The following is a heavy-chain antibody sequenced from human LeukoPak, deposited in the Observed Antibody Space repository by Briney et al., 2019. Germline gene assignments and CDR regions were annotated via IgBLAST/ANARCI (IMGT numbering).Heavy chain of an antibody. J-gene: IGHJ6*03. V-gene: IGHV3-7*01. CDR2: IRQDGSQK. CDR1: GFTFSSYW. Sequence: GGSLRLSCAASGFTFSSYWMSWVRQAPGKGLEWVATIRQDGSQKYYVDSVKGRFTISRDNAKNSLYLQMNSLRAEDTAVYYCAREGSGFYYMDVWGKGTTVTVSS. D-gene: IGHD3-22*01. CDR3: AREGSGFYYMDV.